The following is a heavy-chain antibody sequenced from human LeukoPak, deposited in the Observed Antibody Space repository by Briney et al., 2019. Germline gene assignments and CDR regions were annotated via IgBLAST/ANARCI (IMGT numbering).Heavy chain of an antibody. D-gene: IGHD4-17*01. CDR1: GFTFSSYW. J-gene: IGHJ4*02. CDR2: IYHSGST. V-gene: IGHV4-4*02. Sequence: GSLRLSCAASGFTFSSYWMSWVRQAPGKGLEWIGEIYHSGSTNYNPSLKTRVTISVDKSKNQFSLKLSSVTAADTAVYYCARASHDYGDYSHFDYWGQGTLVTVSS. CDR3: ARASHDYGDYSHFDY.